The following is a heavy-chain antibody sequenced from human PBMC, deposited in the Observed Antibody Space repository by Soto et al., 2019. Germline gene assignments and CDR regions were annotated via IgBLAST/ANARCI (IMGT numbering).Heavy chain of an antibody. CDR3: AKGPPVGPNSWYFDP. CDR2: ISGSGGST. Sequence: GGSVRLSCAASGFTFSNYGMTWVRQAPGKGLEWVSVISGSGGSTYYADSVKGRFTISRDNSGNTLDLQMNSLRAEDTALYYCAKGPPVGPNSWYFDPSGPGTFVTVFS. V-gene: IGHV3-23*01. CDR1: GFTFSNYG. J-gene: IGHJ5*02. D-gene: IGHD1-26*01.